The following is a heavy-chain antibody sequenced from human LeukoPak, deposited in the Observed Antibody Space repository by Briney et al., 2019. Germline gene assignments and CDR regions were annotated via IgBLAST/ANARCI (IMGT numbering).Heavy chain of an antibody. CDR1: GGTFSSYA. D-gene: IGHD3-3*01. J-gene: IGHJ6*03. CDR2: IIPIFGTA. Sequence: SVKVSCKASGGTFSSYAIGWVRQAPGQGLEWMGMIIPIFGTANYAQKFQGRVTITADESTSTAYMELSSLRSEDTAVYYCARGSVARFLEWLLPYYYYYMDVWGKGTTVTVSS. V-gene: IGHV1-69*15. CDR3: ARGSVARFLEWLLPYYYYYMDV.